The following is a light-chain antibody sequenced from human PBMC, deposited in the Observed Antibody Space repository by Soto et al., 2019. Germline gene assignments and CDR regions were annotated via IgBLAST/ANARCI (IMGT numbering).Light chain of an antibody. CDR1: QSVSSSY. J-gene: IGKJ4*01. CDR3: KQYGRSPRT. Sequence: EIVLTQSPGTLSLSPGERATLSCRASQSVSSSYLAWYQQTPGQAPSLLIYGASSRATGIPDRFSGSGSGTDFTLTISRLEPEDFAVYYCKQYGRSPRTFGGGTKVDIK. V-gene: IGKV3-20*01. CDR2: GAS.